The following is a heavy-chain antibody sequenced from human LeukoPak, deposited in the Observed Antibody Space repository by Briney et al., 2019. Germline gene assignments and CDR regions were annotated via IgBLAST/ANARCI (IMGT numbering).Heavy chain of an antibody. CDR1: GGSFSGYY. CDR2: INHSGST. J-gene: IGHJ6*03. D-gene: IGHD6-6*01. V-gene: IGHV4-34*01. CDR3: ARVIAARRGYYYYYMDV. Sequence: KPSETLSLTCAVYGGSFSGYYWSWIRQPPGKGLEWIGEINHSGSTNYNPSLKSRVTISVDTSKNQFSLKLSSVTAADTAVYYCARVIAARRGYYYYYMDVWGKGTTVTVSS.